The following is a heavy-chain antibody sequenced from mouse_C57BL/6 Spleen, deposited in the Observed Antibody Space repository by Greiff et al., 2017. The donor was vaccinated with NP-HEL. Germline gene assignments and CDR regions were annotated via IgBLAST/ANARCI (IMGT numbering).Heavy chain of an antibody. Sequence: QVQLQQPGAELVRPGSSVKLSCKASGYTFTSYWMHWVKQRPIQGLEWIGNINPSDSETHYNQKFKDKATLTVDKSSSTAYMQLSSLTSEDSAVYYGARSGQEGLMDYWGQGTSVTVSS. CDR1: GYTFTSYW. V-gene: IGHV1-52*01. J-gene: IGHJ4*01. D-gene: IGHD3-2*02. CDR2: INPSDSET. CDR3: ARSGQEGLMDY.